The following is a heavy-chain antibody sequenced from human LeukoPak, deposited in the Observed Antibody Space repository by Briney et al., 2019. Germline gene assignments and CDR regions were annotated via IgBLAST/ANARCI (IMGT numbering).Heavy chain of an antibody. CDR1: GYTFTVYY. Sequence: ASVRVSCKASGYTFTVYYIQWVRQAPGQGLEWMGWINPNSGGTKYAQTFQGRVTMTRDTSIGTAYMELSRLKVDDTAVYYCAKGGSAWHNPFDYWGQGTLVTVSS. J-gene: IGHJ4*02. CDR2: INPNSGGT. V-gene: IGHV1-2*02. D-gene: IGHD6-19*01. CDR3: AKGGSAWHNPFDY.